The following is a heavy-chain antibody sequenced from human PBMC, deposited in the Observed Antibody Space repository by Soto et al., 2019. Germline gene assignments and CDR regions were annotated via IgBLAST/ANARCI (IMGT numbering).Heavy chain of an antibody. CDR2: IYHSGST. CDR1: GGSISSSNW. V-gene: IGHV4-4*02. Sequence: SETLSLTCAVSGGSISSSNWWSWVRQPPGKGLEWIGEIYHSGSTNYNPSLKSRATISVDKSKNQFSLKLSSVTAADTAVYYCARDHESAVAGRVFDPWGQGTLVTVSS. CDR3: ARDHESAVAGRVFDP. J-gene: IGHJ5*02. D-gene: IGHD6-19*01.